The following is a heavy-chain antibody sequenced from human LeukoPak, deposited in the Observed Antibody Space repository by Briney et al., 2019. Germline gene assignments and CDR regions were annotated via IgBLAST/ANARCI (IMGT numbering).Heavy chain of an antibody. D-gene: IGHD3-22*01. Sequence: SETLSLTCAVYGGSFSGYYWSWIRQPPGKGLEWIGEINHSGSTNYNPSLKSRVTISVDTSKNQFSLKLSSVTAADTAVYYCARENTANSSDYYSFASAFDIWGQGTMVTVSS. J-gene: IGHJ3*02. CDR1: GGSFSGYY. CDR2: INHSGST. CDR3: ARENTANSSDYYSFASAFDI. V-gene: IGHV4-34*01.